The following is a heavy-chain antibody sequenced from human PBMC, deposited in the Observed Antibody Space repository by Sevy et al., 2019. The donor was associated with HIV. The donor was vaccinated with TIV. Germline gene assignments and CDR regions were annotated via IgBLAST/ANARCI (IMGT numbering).Heavy chain of an antibody. CDR3: ARVIYGSGSRVGLGY. J-gene: IGHJ4*02. D-gene: IGHD3-10*01. Sequence: GGSLRLSCAASGFTFSSYWMTWVRQAPGKGLEWVANMRQDGSEKYYVDSVKGRFTISRVNAKNSLYLQMNSLRAEDTAVYYCARVIYGSGSRVGLGYWGQVTLVTVSS. V-gene: IGHV3-7*01. CDR1: GFTFSSYW. CDR2: MRQDGSEK.